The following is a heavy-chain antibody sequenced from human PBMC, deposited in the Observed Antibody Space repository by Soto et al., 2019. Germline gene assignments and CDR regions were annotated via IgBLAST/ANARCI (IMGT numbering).Heavy chain of an antibody. Sequence: QVQLQESGPGLVKPSQTLSLTCTVSGGSISSGGYYWSWIRQHPGKGLEWIGYIYYSGSTYYNPSLKSRVTISVDTSKNQFSLKLSSVTAADTAVYYCARVKPGDSSGYYETWGAFDIWGQGTMVTVSS. V-gene: IGHV4-31*03. CDR2: IYYSGST. J-gene: IGHJ3*02. CDR3: ARVKPGDSSGYYETWGAFDI. CDR1: GGSISSGGYY. D-gene: IGHD3-22*01.